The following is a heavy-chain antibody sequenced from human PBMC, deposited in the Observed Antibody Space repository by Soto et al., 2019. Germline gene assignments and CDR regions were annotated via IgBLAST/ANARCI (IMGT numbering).Heavy chain of an antibody. D-gene: IGHD3-22*01. CDR1: GFTFSSYW. V-gene: IGHV3-7*05. CDR2: IKQDGSEK. Sequence: GGSLRLSCAASGFTFSSYWMIWVRQAPGKGLEWVANIKQDGSEKYYVDSVKGRFTISRDNAKNSLYLQMNSLRAEDTAVYYCARASTYYYDSSGVSDYWGQGTLVTVSS. CDR3: ARASTYYYDSSGVSDY. J-gene: IGHJ4*02.